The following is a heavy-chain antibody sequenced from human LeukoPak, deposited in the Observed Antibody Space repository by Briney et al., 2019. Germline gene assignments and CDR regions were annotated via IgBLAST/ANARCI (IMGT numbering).Heavy chain of an antibody. V-gene: IGHV1-2*02. D-gene: IGHD1-1*01. CDR2: IHPRRGDT. Sequence: GASVKVSCKTSGYSFTAFYIHWVRQAPGQGLEWMGWIHPRRGDTNYAQKFQGRVTMTRDTSTSTVYMDLSSLRSDDTAVYSCARHSLPGTTPFDLWGQGTLVTVSS. CDR3: ARHSLPGTTPFDL. CDR1: GYSFTAFY. J-gene: IGHJ4*02.